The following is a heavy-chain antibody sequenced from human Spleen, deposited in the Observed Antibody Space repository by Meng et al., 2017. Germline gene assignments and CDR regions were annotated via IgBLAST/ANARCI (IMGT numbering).Heavy chain of an antibody. Sequence: GESLKISCTASGFTFSSYVMTWVRQPPGKGLEWVSAISAGGATTYYADSVKGRFTISRDNSKNTVFLQINSLRSEDTAVYYCARSPIDKYDLSALPLDYWGQGTLVTVSS. V-gene: IGHV3-23*01. D-gene: IGHD3-22*01. CDR3: ARSPIDKYDLSALPLDY. CDR1: GFTFSSYV. CDR2: ISAGGATT. J-gene: IGHJ4*02.